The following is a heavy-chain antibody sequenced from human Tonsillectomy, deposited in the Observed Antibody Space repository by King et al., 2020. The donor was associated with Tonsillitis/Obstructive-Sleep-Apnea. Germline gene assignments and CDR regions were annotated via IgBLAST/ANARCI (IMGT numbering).Heavy chain of an antibody. V-gene: IGHV4-59*01. Sequence: QVQLQESGPGLVKPSETLSLTCTVSGGSISSYYWSWIRQPPGKGLEWIGYIYYSGSTNYNPSLKSRVTISVDTSKNQFSLKLSSVTAADTAVYYCASTALTMVRGVIVGGYFDYWGQGTLVTVSS. CDR3: ASTALTMVRGVIVGGYFDY. CDR1: GGSISSYY. D-gene: IGHD3-10*01. CDR2: IYYSGST. J-gene: IGHJ4*02.